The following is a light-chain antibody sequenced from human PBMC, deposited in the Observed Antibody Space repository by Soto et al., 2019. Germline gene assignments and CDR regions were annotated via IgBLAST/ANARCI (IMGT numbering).Light chain of an antibody. CDR1: QSVSSSY. J-gene: IGKJ1*01. V-gene: IGKV3-20*01. CDR2: GAS. CDR3: KPYGSSPWP. Sequence: EIVLTQSPSTLSLSPGERATLSCRASQSVSSSYLAWYQQKPGQAPRLLIDGASSRATGIPDRLSGSGSGTGFTLPIRRLAPEDFAVYYCKPYGSSPWPLGQGTNVAIK.